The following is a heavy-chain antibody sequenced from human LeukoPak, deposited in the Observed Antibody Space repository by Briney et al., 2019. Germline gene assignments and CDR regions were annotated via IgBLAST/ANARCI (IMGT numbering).Heavy chain of an antibody. V-gene: IGHV3-21*01. CDR2: INNRCNYI. J-gene: IGHJ4*02. CDR3: AREDGVVGASSAFDY. Sequence: PGGSLRLSCAASGFTFSTYTMNWVRQAPGKGLEGVSSINNRCNYIYYADSVKGRLTFSRENAKNSLYLQMNSLRAEDTAVYYCAREDGVVGASSAFDYWGQGILVTVSS. CDR1: GFTFSTYT. D-gene: IGHD1-26*01.